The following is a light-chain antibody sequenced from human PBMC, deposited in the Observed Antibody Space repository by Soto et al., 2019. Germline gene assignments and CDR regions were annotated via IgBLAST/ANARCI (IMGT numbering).Light chain of an antibody. Sequence: QSALTQPASVSGSPGEWITISCTGTSSDVGGYNHVSWYQQHPGKAPKLMIYDVSNRPSGVSNRFSGSKSGNTASLAISGLQPEDEADYYCSSFTSTSTNYVFGTGTKVTVL. CDR1: SSDVGGYNH. J-gene: IGLJ1*01. V-gene: IGLV2-14*01. CDR2: DVS. CDR3: SSFTSTSTNYV.